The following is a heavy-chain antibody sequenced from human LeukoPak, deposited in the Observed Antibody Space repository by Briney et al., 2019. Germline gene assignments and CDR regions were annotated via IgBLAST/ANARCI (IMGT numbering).Heavy chain of an antibody. CDR1: GYTFTSYG. J-gene: IGHJ4*02. V-gene: IGHV1-18*01. Sequence: ASVTVSFTASGYTFTSYGISWVRQAPGQGLEWMGWISAYNGNTNYAQKLQGRVTMTTDTSTSTAYMELRSLRSDDTAVYYCARGPFYGSGSYEDYWGQGTLVTVSS. CDR2: ISAYNGNT. D-gene: IGHD3-10*01. CDR3: ARGPFYGSGSYEDY.